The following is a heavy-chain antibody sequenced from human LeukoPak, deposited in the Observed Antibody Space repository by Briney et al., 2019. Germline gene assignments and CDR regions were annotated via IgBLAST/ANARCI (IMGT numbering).Heavy chain of an antibody. Sequence: ASVKVSCKASGYTFTGYYMHWVRQAPGQGLEWMGWINPNSGGTNYAQKFQGRVTMTRDTSISTAYMELSRLRSDDTAVYYCARAHYYGSGSYGLYYYYMDVWGKGTTVTVSS. CDR2: INPNSGGT. D-gene: IGHD3-10*01. J-gene: IGHJ6*03. CDR1: GYTFTGYY. CDR3: ARAHYYGSGSYGLYYYYMDV. V-gene: IGHV1-2*02.